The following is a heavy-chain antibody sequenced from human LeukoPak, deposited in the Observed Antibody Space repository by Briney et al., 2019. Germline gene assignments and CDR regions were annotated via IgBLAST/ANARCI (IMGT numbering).Heavy chain of an antibody. CDR1: GYTFTGYY. Sequence: ASVKVSCKASGYTFTGYYMHWVRQAPGQGLEWMGWINPNSGGTNYAQKFQGWVTMTRDTSISTAYMELSRLRSDDTAVYYCAREKLERFRVNYYYYGMDVWGQGTTVTVSS. CDR2: INPNSGGT. D-gene: IGHD1-1*01. V-gene: IGHV1-2*04. CDR3: AREKLERFRVNYYYYGMDV. J-gene: IGHJ6*02.